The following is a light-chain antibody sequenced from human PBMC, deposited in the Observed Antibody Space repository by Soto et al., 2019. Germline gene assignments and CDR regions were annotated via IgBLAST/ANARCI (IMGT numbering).Light chain of an antibody. Sequence: QSALTQPPSASGSPGQSVTISCTGTSSDVGGYNYVSWYQQHPGKVPKLIIYEVNKRPSGVPDRFSGSKSGNTASLTVSGLQAEDEDDYYCSSNEGSNNLVFGGGTKLTVL. V-gene: IGLV2-8*01. CDR2: EVN. CDR3: SSNEGSNNLV. J-gene: IGLJ2*01. CDR1: SSDVGGYNY.